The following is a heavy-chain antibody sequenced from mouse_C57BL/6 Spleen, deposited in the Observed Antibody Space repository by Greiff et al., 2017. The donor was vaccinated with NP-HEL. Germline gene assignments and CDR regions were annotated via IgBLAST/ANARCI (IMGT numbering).Heavy chain of an antibody. J-gene: IGHJ1*03. V-gene: IGHV1-64*01. Sequence: QVTLKESGAELVKPGASVKLSCKASGYTFTSYWMHWVKQRPGQGLEWIGMIHPNRGSTNYNEKFKSKATLTVDKSSSTAYMQLSSLTSEDSAVYYCARALDYYGSRWGYFDVWGTGTTVTVSS. CDR1: GYTFTSYW. CDR2: IHPNRGST. D-gene: IGHD1-1*01. CDR3: ARALDYYGSRWGYFDV.